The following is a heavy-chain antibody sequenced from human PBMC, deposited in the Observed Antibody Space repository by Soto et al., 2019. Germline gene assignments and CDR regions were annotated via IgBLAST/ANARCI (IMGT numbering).Heavy chain of an antibody. J-gene: IGHJ3*02. CDR3: TTVADIVVVPAAIPVSAFDI. D-gene: IGHD2-2*01. Sequence: GGSLRLSCAASGFTFSNAWMSWVRQAPGKGLEWVGRIKSKTDGGTTDYAAPVKGRFTISRDDSKNTLYLQMNSLKTEDTAVYYCTTVADIVVVPAAIPVSAFDIWGQGTMVTVSS. CDR1: GFTFSNAW. CDR2: IKSKTDGGTT. V-gene: IGHV3-15*01.